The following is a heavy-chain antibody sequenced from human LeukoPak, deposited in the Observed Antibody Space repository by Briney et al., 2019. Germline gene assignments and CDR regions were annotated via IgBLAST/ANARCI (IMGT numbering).Heavy chain of an antibody. Sequence: GGSLRLSCTASGFTFSSYAMGWVRQAPGKGLEWVSSISDNTYYADSVKGRFTISRDNSKNTLYLQMNSLRAEDTAVYYCAKKSPDSSGNPAYDWGQGTLVTVSS. CDR1: GFTFSSYA. CDR3: AKKSPDSSGNPAYD. CDR2: ISDNT. V-gene: IGHV3-23*01. J-gene: IGHJ4*02. D-gene: IGHD4-23*01.